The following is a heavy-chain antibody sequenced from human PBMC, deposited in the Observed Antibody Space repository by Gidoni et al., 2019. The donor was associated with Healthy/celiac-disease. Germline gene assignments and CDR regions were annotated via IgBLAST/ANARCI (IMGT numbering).Heavy chain of an antibody. CDR2: INHNRST. D-gene: IGHD3-22*01. V-gene: IGHV4-34*01. CDR1: GGSFSGYY. J-gene: IGHJ5*02. Sequence: QVQLQQWGAGLLKPSENLSLTCAVYGGSFSGYYWSWIRQPQGKGLEWIGEINHNRSTNYHPSLKSRVTRSVDTSKNQFSLKLSSVTAADTAVYYCARKPMIRSWFDPWGQGTLVTVSS. CDR3: ARKPMIRSWFDP.